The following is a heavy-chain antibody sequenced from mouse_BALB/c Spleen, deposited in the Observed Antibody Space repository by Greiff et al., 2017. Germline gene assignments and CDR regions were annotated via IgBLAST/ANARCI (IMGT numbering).Heavy chain of an antibody. CDR1: GYAFSSYW. CDR3: AKNYDGYSYAMDD. V-gene: IGHV1-80*01. D-gene: IGHD2-3*01. J-gene: IGHJ4*01. Sequence: VKLQQSGAELVRPGSSVKISCKASGYAFSSYWMNWVKQRPGQGLEWIGQIYPGDGDTNYNGKFKGKATLTADKSSSTAYMQLSSLTSEDSAVYFCAKNYDGYSYAMDDWGQGTSVTVSS. CDR2: IYPGDGDT.